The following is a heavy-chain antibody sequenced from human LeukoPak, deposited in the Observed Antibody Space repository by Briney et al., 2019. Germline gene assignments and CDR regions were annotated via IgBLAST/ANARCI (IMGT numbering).Heavy chain of an antibody. CDR2: ISSSSSYI. Sequence: PGGSLRLSCAASGFTFSSYSMNWVRQAPGKGLEWVSSISSSSSYISYADSVKGRFTTSRDNAKNSLHLQMNSLRAEDTAVYYCARDGITMIVPRAFDIWGQGTMVTVSS. V-gene: IGHV3-21*01. CDR1: GFTFSSYS. D-gene: IGHD3-22*01. J-gene: IGHJ3*02. CDR3: ARDGITMIVPRAFDI.